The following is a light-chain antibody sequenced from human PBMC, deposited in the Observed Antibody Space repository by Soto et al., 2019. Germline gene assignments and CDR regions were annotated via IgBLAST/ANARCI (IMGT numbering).Light chain of an antibody. Sequence: EIVMTQSPATLSVYPGEGGTLXCRASQSVSSNFAWYQQRTGQARRHLISGQSTRATGIQARLIGSGSGKESTLTISSLQSEDFAVYYCKQYNNWPRGTFGQGTKVDIK. J-gene: IGKJ1*01. CDR1: QSVSSN. V-gene: IGKV3-15*01. CDR3: KQYNNWPRGT. CDR2: GQS.